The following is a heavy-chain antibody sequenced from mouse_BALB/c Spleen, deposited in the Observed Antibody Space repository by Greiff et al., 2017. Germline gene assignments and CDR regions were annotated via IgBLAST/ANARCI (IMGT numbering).Heavy chain of an antibody. D-gene: IGHD2-1*01. CDR2: ISSGGSYT. V-gene: IGHV5-9-4*01. CDR3: ARDGNLLFAY. CDR1: GFTFSSYA. J-gene: IGHJ3*01. Sequence: EVQGVESGGGLVKPGGSLKLSCAASGFTFSSYAMSWVRQSPEKRLEWVAEISSGGSYTYYPDTVTGRFTISRDNAKNTLYLEMSSLRSEDTAMYYCARDGNLLFAYWGQGTLVTVSA.